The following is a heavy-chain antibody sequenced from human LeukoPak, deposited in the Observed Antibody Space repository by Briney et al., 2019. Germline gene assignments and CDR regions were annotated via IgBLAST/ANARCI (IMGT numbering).Heavy chain of an antibody. Sequence: ASVKVSCKASGYTFTSYGISWVRQAPGQGLEWMGWISAYNGNTNYAQKLQGRVTMTTDTSTSTAYMELRSLRSDDTAVYYCARTDYGSGSYYNFYYYYYMDVWGKGTTVTISS. CDR2: ISAYNGNT. J-gene: IGHJ6*03. CDR3: ARTDYGSGSYYNFYYYYYMDV. CDR1: GYTFTSYG. D-gene: IGHD3-10*01. V-gene: IGHV1-18*01.